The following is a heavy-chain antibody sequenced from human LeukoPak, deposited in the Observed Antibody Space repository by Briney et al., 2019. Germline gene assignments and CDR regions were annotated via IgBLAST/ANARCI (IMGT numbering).Heavy chain of an antibody. CDR1: GVSMSAYQ. V-gene: IGHV4-4*09. CDR2: INTKGET. J-gene: IGHJ4*02. Sequence: SETLSLTRTVSGVSMSAYQWSWVRQSPEKGLEWIGCINTKGETSYNPSLKSRVTTSVDTSKSQFSLRLTSVTAADTAVYYCATSNDAKIAPFDHWGQGAPVTVSS. CDR3: ATSNDAKIAPFDH. D-gene: IGHD2-21*01.